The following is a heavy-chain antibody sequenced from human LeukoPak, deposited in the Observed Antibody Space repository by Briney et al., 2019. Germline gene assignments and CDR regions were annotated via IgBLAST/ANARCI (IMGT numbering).Heavy chain of an antibody. CDR2: INWNGGST. V-gene: IGHV3-20*04. D-gene: IGHD3-22*01. CDR1: GFTFDDYG. Sequence: PGGSLRLSCAASGFTFDDYGMSWVRQAPGKGLEWVSGINWNGGSTVYADSVKARFTISRDNAKNSLYLQRTSLRAEDTALYYCARDRAEYSYGGYPYYYDSSGYYAHVYFDYWGQGTLVTVSS. CDR3: ARDRAEYSYGGYPYYYDSSGYYAHVYFDY. J-gene: IGHJ4*02.